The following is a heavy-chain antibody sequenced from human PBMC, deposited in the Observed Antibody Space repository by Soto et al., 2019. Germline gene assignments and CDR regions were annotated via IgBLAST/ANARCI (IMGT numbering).Heavy chain of an antibody. CDR2: MNPNSGNT. J-gene: IGHJ5*02. CDR3: ARSSRMIAVFDP. CDR1: GYTFTSYD. Sequence: ASVKVSCKASGYTFTSYDINWVRQATGQGLEWMGWMNPNSGNTGYAQKFQGRVTMTRNTSISTAYMELSSLRSEDTAVYYCARSSRMIAVFDPWGQGNLVTVSS. V-gene: IGHV1-8*01. D-gene: IGHD3-22*01.